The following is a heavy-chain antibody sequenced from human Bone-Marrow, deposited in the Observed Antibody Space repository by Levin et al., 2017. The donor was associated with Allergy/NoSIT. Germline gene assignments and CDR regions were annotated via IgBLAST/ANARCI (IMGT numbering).Heavy chain of an antibody. CDR2: ISSSSSTI. V-gene: IGHV3-48*02. J-gene: IGHJ4*02. CDR3: ARRRVAGQLIEQFDY. Sequence: PGGSLRLSCAASGFTFSSYSMNWVRQAPGKGLEWVSYISSSSSTIYYADSVKGRFTISRDNAKNSLYLQMNSLRDEDTAVYYCARRRVAGQLIEQFDYWGQGTLVTVSS. CDR1: GFTFSSYS. D-gene: IGHD6-19*01.